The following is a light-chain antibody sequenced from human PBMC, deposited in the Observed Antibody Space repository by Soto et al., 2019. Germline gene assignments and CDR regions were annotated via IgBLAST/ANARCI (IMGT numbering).Light chain of an antibody. CDR1: QSLNDW. CDR3: QQYNGYPWT. CDR2: KAS. V-gene: IGKV1-5*03. J-gene: IGKJ1*01. Sequence: DIPVTQSPSTLSASVGDRVTITCRASQSLNDWLAWYQQKPGKAPKLLIYKASGLDSGVPSRFSGSGSGTEFTLTISSLQPDDFATYYCQQYNGYPWTFGQGTKVEIK.